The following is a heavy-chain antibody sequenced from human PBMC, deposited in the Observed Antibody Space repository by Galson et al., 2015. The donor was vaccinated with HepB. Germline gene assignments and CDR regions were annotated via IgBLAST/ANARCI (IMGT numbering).Heavy chain of an antibody. Sequence: SLRLSCAASGFTFSDSGMHWVRRAPGKGLQGVAFTSYDGSMKYYPDSVKGRFTISRDNSKDTLYLQMNSLGPQDTAVYYCAKDRGPNYGDPFDYWGQGTLVTVSS. CDR2: TSYDGSMK. D-gene: IGHD4-17*01. CDR3: AKDRGPNYGDPFDY. CDR1: GFTFSDSG. V-gene: IGHV3-30*18. J-gene: IGHJ4*02.